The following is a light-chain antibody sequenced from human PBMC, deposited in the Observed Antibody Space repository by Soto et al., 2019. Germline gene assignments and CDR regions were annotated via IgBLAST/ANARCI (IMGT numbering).Light chain of an antibody. CDR3: ATWADSLNGVV. CDR1: NSDIGSHS. J-gene: IGLJ2*01. Sequence: QSVLTQPPSASGTPGQTITISCSGSNSDIGSHSVDWYQQFPGMTPRLLINSNDQRPSGVPDRFSGSKSGTSATLAISGLQSEDEADYYCATWADSLNGVVFGGGTKVTVL. V-gene: IGLV1-44*01. CDR2: SND.